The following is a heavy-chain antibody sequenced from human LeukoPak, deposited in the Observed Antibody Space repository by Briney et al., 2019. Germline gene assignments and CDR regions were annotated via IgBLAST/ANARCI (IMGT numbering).Heavy chain of an antibody. CDR3: AKDLRNLERFL. CDR1: GFTFSSYA. D-gene: IGHD1-1*01. CDR2: ISGSGGST. J-gene: IGHJ4*02. Sequence: GGSLRLSCAASGFTFSSYAMSWVRQAPGKGLEWVSAISGSGGSTYYANSVKGRFTISRDNSKNTLYLQMNSLRAEDTAVYYCAKDLRNLERFLWGQGTLVTVSS. V-gene: IGHV3-23*01.